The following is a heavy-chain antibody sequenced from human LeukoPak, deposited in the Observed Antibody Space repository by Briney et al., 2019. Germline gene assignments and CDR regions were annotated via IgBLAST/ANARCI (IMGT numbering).Heavy chain of an antibody. CDR3: ARVDYDILTGYYNAEYFQH. J-gene: IGHJ1*01. Sequence: PSETLSLTCAVYGGSFSGYYWSWIRQPRGKGLEWIGEINHSGSTNYNPSLKSRVTISVDTSKNQFSLKLSSVTAADTAVYYCARVDYDILTGYYNAEYFQHWGQGTLATVSS. D-gene: IGHD3-9*01. CDR2: INHSGST. V-gene: IGHV4-34*01. CDR1: GGSFSGYY.